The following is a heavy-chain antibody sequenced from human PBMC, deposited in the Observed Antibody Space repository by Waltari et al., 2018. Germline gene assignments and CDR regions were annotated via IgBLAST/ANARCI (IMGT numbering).Heavy chain of an antibody. V-gene: IGHV4-31*03. CDR1: GGSISSGGYY. CDR2: IYYMWST. CDR3: ARDGKYGGNGRDAFDI. J-gene: IGHJ3*02. Sequence: QVQLQESGPGLVKPSQTLSLTCTVSGGSISSGGYYWSWIRQHPGKGLEWIGYIYYMWSTYYNPSLKSRVTISVDTSKNQFSLKLSSVTAADTAVYYCARDGKYGGNGRDAFDIWGQGTMVTVSS. D-gene: IGHD2-15*01.